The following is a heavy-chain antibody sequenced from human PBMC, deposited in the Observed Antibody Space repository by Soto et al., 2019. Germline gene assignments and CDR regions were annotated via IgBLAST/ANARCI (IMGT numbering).Heavy chain of an antibody. V-gene: IGHV4-59*08. D-gene: IGHD4-17*01. Sequence: ETLSLTCTVSGGSISSYYSSWIRQPPGKGLEWIGYIYYSGSTYYNSSIKSQVTISVDTSKNQFSLKLSSVTAADTAVYYCATVATTVTTWYFDYWGQGSLVTVSS. CDR3: ATVATTVTTWYFDY. J-gene: IGHJ4*02. CDR1: GGSISSYY. CDR2: IYYSGST.